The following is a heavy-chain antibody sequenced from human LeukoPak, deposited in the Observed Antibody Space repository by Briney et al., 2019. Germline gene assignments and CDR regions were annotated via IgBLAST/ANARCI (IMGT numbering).Heavy chain of an antibody. Sequence: GGSLRLSCTASGFTFGDYAMSWFRQAPGKGLEWVGFIRSKAYGGTTEYAASVKGRFTISRDDSKSIAYLQMNSLKTEDTAVYFFTNPLNVIITAGKDQPPNLQHWGQGTLVTVSS. J-gene: IGHJ1*01. CDR2: IRSKAYGGTT. CDR3: TNPLNVIITAGKDQPPNLQH. V-gene: IGHV3-49*03. CDR1: GFTFGDYA. D-gene: IGHD6-13*01.